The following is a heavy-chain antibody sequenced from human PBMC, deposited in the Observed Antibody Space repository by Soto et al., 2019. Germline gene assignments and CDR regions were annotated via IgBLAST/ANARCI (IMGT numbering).Heavy chain of an antibody. Sequence: SETLSLTCAVSGGSISSGGYSWSWIRQPPGKGLEWIGYIYHSGSTYYNPSLKSRVTISVDRSKNQFSLKLSSVTAADTAVYYCARSEAGISWFEPWGQGTLVTVSS. J-gene: IGHJ5*02. D-gene: IGHD6-13*01. V-gene: IGHV4-30-2*01. CDR2: IYHSGST. CDR3: ARSEAGISWFEP. CDR1: GGSISSGGYS.